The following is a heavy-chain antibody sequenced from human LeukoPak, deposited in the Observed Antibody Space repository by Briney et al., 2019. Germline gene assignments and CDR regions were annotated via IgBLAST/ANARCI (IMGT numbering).Heavy chain of an antibody. V-gene: IGHV3-33*01. D-gene: IGHD4-17*01. CDR3: ARDAYGHYGDY. J-gene: IGHJ4*02. Sequence: PRGTLRLSCAPSRVTFTAYVVNCVRESPGKRLGWVAVIWYDGRKKYYADSAKGRFTISRENSKNTLYLQMNSLRPEDTAVYYCARDAYGHYGDYWGQGTLVTVSS. CDR1: RVTFTAYV. CDR2: IWYDGRKK.